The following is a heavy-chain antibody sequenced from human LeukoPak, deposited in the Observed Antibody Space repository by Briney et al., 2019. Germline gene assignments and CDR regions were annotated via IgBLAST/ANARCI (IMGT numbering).Heavy chain of an antibody. D-gene: IGHD4-17*01. CDR3: AKDPNGDYIGTFDI. Sequence: PGGSLRLSCATSQFKFNNYGMTWVRQAPGKGLEWVASIPSSGGSTQYADSVQGRFTISRDNSKNTLYLQMNSLRAEDTAVYYCAKDPNGDYIGTFDIWGQGTMVTVSS. CDR2: IPSSGGST. J-gene: IGHJ3*02. CDR1: QFKFNNYG. V-gene: IGHV3-23*01.